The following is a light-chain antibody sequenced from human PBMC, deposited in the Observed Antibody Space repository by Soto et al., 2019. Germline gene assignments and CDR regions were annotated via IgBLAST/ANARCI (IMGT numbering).Light chain of an antibody. CDR1: QSVPSTY. Sequence: EVVLTQSPGTLSLSPGERATLSCRASQSVPSTYFAWYQQKPGQAPRLLIYDTSTRATGVPARFSGSRSGPEFTLTINSLQSEDFAIYYCQPYNNWPLTFGGGTKVDIK. CDR2: DTS. V-gene: IGKV3-15*01. J-gene: IGKJ4*01. CDR3: QPYNNWPLT.